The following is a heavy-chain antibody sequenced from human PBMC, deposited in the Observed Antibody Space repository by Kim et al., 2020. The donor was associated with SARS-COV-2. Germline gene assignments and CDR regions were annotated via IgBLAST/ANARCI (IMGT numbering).Heavy chain of an antibody. CDR2: INAGHGNT. D-gene: IGHD2-2*01. CDR3: ARDRSYCSSTSCFVGHDY. CDR1: GYTFTSYA. Sequence: ASVKVSCKASGYTFTSYAMHWVRQAPGQRLEWMGWINAGHGNTKYSQKFQGRVTITRDTSASTAYMELSSLRSEETAVYYCARDRSYCSSTSCFVGHDYWGQGTLVTVSS. V-gene: IGHV1-3*01. J-gene: IGHJ4*02.